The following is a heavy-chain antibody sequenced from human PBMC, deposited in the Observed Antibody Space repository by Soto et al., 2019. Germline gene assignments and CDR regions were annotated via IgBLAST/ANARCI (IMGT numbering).Heavy chain of an antibody. V-gene: IGHV3-30-3*01. Sequence: TGGSLRLSCAASGFIFSNYAMHWVRQAPGKGLEWVAVISFDGSNKYYADSVKGRFTISRDKSKNTLYLQMNSLRGEDTAVYYCAKGSYYFDYWGQGTLVTVSS. J-gene: IGHJ4*02. CDR3: AKGSYYFDY. D-gene: IGHD1-26*01. CDR2: ISFDGSNK. CDR1: GFIFSNYA.